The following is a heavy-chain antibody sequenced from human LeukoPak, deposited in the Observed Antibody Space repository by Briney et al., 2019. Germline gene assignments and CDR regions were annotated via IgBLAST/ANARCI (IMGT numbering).Heavy chain of an antibody. Sequence: GGSVSLLCTASGFTYSRYGMHGVREATGEALEWVALISYDGSNKHYAASVKGRFNISRDNSTTTLYLKINSLRAEDRAVYYCAKDQVWFGEVFGYYGMDVWGQGTTVTVSS. D-gene: IGHD3-10*01. CDR1: GFTYSRYG. CDR2: ISYDGSNK. CDR3: AKDQVWFGEVFGYYGMDV. V-gene: IGHV3-30*18. J-gene: IGHJ6*02.